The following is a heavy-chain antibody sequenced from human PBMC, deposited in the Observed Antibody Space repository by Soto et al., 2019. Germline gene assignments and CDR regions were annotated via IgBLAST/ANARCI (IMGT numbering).Heavy chain of an antibody. Sequence: SVKVSCKASGGTFSSYAISWVREAPGQGLEWMGGIIPIFDTANYRQKFQGRVTITADKSTSTAYMELSSLRSEDTAVYYCARDLGVAAHNWFDPWGQGTLVTVSS. CDR2: IIPIFDTA. CDR3: ARDLGVAAHNWFDP. V-gene: IGHV1-69*06. CDR1: GGTFSSYA. D-gene: IGHD6-13*01. J-gene: IGHJ5*02.